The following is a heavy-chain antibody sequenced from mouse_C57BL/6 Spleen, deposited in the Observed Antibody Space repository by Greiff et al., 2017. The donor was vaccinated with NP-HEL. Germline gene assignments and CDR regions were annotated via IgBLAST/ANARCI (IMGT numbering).Heavy chain of an antibody. D-gene: IGHD5-1*01. CDR2: ISSGSSTI. V-gene: IGHV5-17*01. J-gene: IGHJ4*01. CDR1: GFTFSDYG. CDR3: ARENSTYYYAMDY. Sequence: EVKVVESGGGLVKPGGSLKLSCAASGFTFSDYGMHWVRQAPEKGLEWVAYISSGSSTIYYADTVKGRFTISRDNAKNTLFLQMTSLRSEDTAMYYCARENSTYYYAMDYWGQGTSVTVSS.